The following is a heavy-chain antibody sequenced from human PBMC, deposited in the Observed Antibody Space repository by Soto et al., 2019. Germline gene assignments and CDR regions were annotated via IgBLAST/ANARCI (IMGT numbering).Heavy chain of an antibody. CDR1: GFTFSSYA. CDR3: ARESNQLNWFDP. J-gene: IGHJ5*02. CDR2: ISGSGGST. Sequence: PGGSLRLSCAASGFTFSSYAMSWVRQAPGKGLEWVSAISGSGGSTYYADSVKGRFTISRDNSKNSLYLQMNSLRDEDTAVYYCARESNQLNWFDPWGQGTLVTVSS. V-gene: IGHV3-23*01. D-gene: IGHD4-4*01.